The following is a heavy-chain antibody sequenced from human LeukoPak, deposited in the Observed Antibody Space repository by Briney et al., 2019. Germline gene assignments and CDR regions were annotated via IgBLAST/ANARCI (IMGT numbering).Heavy chain of an antibody. CDR3: ARSGCPGGSCYLRYSWLDL. CDR2: ITTTSSYI. Sequence: GGSLRLSSATSGFTFSNSDMNWVRQAPGKGLEGGSSITTTSSYIYYADSVRGRFTISRDNAKNSLYLLMDSLRVEDTAVYYCARSGCPGGSCYLRYSWLDLWGRGTLVTVSS. D-gene: IGHD2-15*01. J-gene: IGHJ5*02. CDR1: GFTFSNSD. V-gene: IGHV3-21*01.